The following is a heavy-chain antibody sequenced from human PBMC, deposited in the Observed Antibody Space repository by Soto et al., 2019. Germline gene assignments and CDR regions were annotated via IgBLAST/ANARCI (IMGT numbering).Heavy chain of an antibody. CDR3: ARHKITIFGVVITPTGYYFDY. V-gene: IGHV4-39*01. J-gene: IGHJ4*02. CDR1: GGSISSSSYY. Sequence: SETLSLTCTVSGGSISSSSYYWGWIRQPPGKGLEWIGSIYYSGSTYYNPSLKSRVTISVDTSKNQFSLKLSSVTAADTAVYYCARHKITIFGVVITPTGYYFDYWGQGTLVTVSS. CDR2: IYYSGST. D-gene: IGHD3-3*01.